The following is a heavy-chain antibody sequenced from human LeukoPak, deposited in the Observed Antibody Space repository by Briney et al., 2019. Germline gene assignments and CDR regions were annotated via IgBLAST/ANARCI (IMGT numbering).Heavy chain of an antibody. V-gene: IGHV1-46*01. CDR3: ARIRDGYNDAYDI. D-gene: IGHD5-24*01. Sequence: ASVKVSCKASGYTFTNYYIHWVRQAPGQGLEWMGLINPGGDNTDYAQNFQGRVTMTRNTSTSTVYMGLSSLRSEDTAVYYCARIRDGYNDAYDIWGQGTMVTVSS. CDR1: GYTFTNYY. J-gene: IGHJ3*02. CDR2: INPGGDNT.